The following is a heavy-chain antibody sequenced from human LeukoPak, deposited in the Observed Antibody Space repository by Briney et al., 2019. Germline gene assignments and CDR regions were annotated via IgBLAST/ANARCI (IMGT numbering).Heavy chain of an antibody. J-gene: IGHJ4*02. CDR1: GFTFNNYA. D-gene: IGHD6-19*01. CDR2: VNDGGGYT. CDR3: AKALAGPFDY. Sequence: GGSLRLSCAASGFTFNNYAMSWVRQAPGKGLEWVSTVNDGGGYTYYADSVKGRFTISRDNSKNTLFLQMNSLGAEDTALYYCAKALAGPFDYWGQGTLVTVSS. V-gene: IGHV3-23*01.